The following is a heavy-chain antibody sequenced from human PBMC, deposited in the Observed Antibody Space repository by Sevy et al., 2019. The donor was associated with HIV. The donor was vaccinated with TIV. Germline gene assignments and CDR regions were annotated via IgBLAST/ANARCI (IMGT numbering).Heavy chain of an antibody. Sequence: GGSLSLSCAVSGFSFSHDAFHWVRQAPGKGLEWVSLISHDGTYNYYSDSVKVRITISIDNSKNTLYLQMNSLRGNDAAADDCDRVAVAYGTNGWYHRFDSWGPGALVTVSS. J-gene: IGHJ4*02. CDR1: GFSFSHDA. V-gene: IGHV3-30-3*01. D-gene: IGHD2-8*01. CDR3: DRVAVAYGTNGWYHRFDS. CDR2: ISHDGTYN.